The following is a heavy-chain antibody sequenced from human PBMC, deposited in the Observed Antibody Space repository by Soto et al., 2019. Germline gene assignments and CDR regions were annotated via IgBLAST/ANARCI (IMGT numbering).Heavy chain of an antibody. V-gene: IGHV3-23*01. Sequence: PGGSLRLSCEASGFTLRNYAMTWVRQAPGKGLEWVSLISANDVGTYYAESVKTRFTISTDQSRNTVYLQMDSLRADDTAIYYCAKAKIDYNWDNRPPIHYWGQGTFVTVSS. CDR3: AKAKIDYNWDNRPPIHY. J-gene: IGHJ4*02. D-gene: IGHD1-20*01. CDR1: GFTLRNYA. CDR2: ISANDVGT.